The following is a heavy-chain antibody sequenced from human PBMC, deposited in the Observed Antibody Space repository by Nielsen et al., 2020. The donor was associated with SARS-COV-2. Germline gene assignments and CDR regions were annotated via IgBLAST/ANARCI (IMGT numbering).Heavy chain of an antibody. CDR2: ISSSGSTI. V-gene: IGHV3-11*04. CDR1: GFTVSSNY. D-gene: IGHD5-18*01. CDR3: AIRGYSYGFIDYFDY. Sequence: GGSLRLSCAASGFTVSSNYMSWVRQAPGKGLEWVSYISSSGSTIYYADSVKGRFTISRDNAKNSLYLQMNSLRAEDTAVYYCAIRGYSYGFIDYFDYWGQGTLVTVSS. J-gene: IGHJ4*02.